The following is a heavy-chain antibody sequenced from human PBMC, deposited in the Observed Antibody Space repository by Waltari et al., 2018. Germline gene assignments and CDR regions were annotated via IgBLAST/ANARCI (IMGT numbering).Heavy chain of an antibody. V-gene: IGHV3-30*17. D-gene: IGHD3-9*01. Sequence: QVQLVESGGGVVQPGRSLRLSCAASGFTFNTYDMHWVRQAPGKGLEWVAVISYDGTNKYYADSVQGRFTISRDNSKNTLYLQMNSLRDEDTAVYSCARECGFLTGPDYWGQGTLVTVSS. CDR2: ISYDGTNK. CDR1: GFTFNTYD. J-gene: IGHJ4*02. CDR3: ARECGFLTGPDY.